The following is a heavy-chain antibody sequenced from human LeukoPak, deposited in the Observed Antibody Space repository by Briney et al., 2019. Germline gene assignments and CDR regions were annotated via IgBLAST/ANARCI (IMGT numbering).Heavy chain of an antibody. CDR3: ARGGLRYGDDY. Sequence: TSQTLSLTCTVGGGSISSDGYYWSWIRQLPGKGLEYIGYINYSGSTYYNSPLKSRVTISVDTSKNQFSLKLTSVTAADTAVYYCARGGLRYGDDYWGQGTLVTVSS. J-gene: IGHJ4*02. V-gene: IGHV4-31*03. D-gene: IGHD4-17*01. CDR2: INYSGST. CDR1: GGSISSDGYY.